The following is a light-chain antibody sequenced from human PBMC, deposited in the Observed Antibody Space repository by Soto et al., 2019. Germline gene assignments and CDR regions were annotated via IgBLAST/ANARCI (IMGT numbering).Light chain of an antibody. Sequence: SYELTQPPSVSEAPGQTARITCEGNNIGSKNGHWYQQKPGQAPALVVYDDRGRPSGVPERLSGSNSGNTATLTISRVEAGDEADYYCQVWDSTSDHVVFGGGTTLTVL. CDR1: NIGSKN. CDR2: DDR. J-gene: IGLJ2*01. V-gene: IGLV3-21*02. CDR3: QVWDSTSDHVV.